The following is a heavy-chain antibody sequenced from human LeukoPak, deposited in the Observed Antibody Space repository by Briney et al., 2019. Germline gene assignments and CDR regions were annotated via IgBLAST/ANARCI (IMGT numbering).Heavy chain of an antibody. Sequence: PSETLSLTCTVSGGSISSYYWSWIRQPPGKGLEWIGYIYYSGSTNYIPSLKSRVTISVDTSKNQFSLKLSSVTAADTAVYYCARGYSGYYYTFHYRGQGTLVTVSS. V-gene: IGHV4-59*01. J-gene: IGHJ4*02. CDR2: IYYSGST. CDR1: GGSISSYY. CDR3: ARGYSGYYYTFHY. D-gene: IGHD3-22*01.